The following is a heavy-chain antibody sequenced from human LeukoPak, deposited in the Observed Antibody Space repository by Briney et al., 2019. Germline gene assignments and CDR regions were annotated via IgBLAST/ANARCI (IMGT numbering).Heavy chain of an antibody. CDR2: IYTKPDGATT. V-gene: IGHV3-15*01. Sequence: PGGSLRLSCAASGFTFNNAWMTWVRQAPGKGLEWVGRIYTKPDGATTDYAAPVKGRFTISGDASKNTLYPQMNSLITDDTAVYYCTTYTSGCCNHWGQGTLVIVSS. CDR3: TTYTSGCCNH. J-gene: IGHJ4*02. D-gene: IGHD6-19*01. CDR1: GFTFNNAW.